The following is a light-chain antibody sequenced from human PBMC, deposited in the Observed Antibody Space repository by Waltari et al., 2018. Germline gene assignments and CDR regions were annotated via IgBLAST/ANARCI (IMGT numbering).Light chain of an antibody. CDR1: QSVLYSSNNKDY. Sequence: DLVMTQSPDSLSVSLGERATIPCKSSQSVLYSSNNKDYLAWYQQKPGQPPKLLIYWASTRESGVPDRFSGSGSGTDFTLAISSLQAEDVAVYYCQQYYSTPGTFGQGTKVEIK. V-gene: IGKV4-1*01. CDR2: WAS. J-gene: IGKJ1*01. CDR3: QQYYSTPGT.